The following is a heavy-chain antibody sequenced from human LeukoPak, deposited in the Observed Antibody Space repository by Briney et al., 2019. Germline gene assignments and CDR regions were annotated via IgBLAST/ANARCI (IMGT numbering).Heavy chain of an antibody. CDR1: GYSFISFD. CDR3: TRNLARTGDFDY. J-gene: IGHJ4*02. V-gene: IGHV1-8*01. Sequence: ASVTVSCKASGYSFISFDINWVRQATGQGVEWLGWMNPNSGSTGYAQNVQGRVSMTRDTSISTAYMELSNLGSEDTAVYYCTRNLARTGDFDYWGQGTLVTVSS. D-gene: IGHD5-12*01. CDR2: MNPNSGST.